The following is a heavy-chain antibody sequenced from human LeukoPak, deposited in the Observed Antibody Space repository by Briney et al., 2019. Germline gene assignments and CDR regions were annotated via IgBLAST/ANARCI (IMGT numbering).Heavy chain of an antibody. D-gene: IGHD3-16*01. V-gene: IGHV4-4*07. CDR1: GXSISSYY. CDR3: ARDHLRWGFDY. CDR2: SYTSGST. Sequence: PSETLSLTCTVSGXSISSYYWSWIRQPAGKGLESIGRSYTSGSTNYNPSLKSRVTMSVDTSKNQLSLKLTSVTAAVTAVYYCARDHLRWGFDYWGQGNLVTVSS. J-gene: IGHJ4*02.